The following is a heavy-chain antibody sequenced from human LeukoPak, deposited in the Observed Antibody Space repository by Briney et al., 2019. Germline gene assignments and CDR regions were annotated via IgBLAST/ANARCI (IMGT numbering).Heavy chain of an antibody. Sequence: GGSLRLSCAVSGFTFSRYAMSWVRQAPGKGLEWVSAISESGTGTYYADSVKGRFTISRDNSKNTLSLHMNSLRAEDTAVYYCAKDIAQGYTFGSIEQDYWGQGTLVTVSS. CDR1: GFTFSRYA. D-gene: IGHD5-18*01. CDR2: ISESGTGT. V-gene: IGHV3-23*01. CDR3: AKDIAQGYTFGSIEQDY. J-gene: IGHJ4*02.